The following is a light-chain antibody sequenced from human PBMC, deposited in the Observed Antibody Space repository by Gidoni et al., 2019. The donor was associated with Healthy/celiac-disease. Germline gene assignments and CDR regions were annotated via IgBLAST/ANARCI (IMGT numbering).Light chain of an antibody. CDR2: GAS. V-gene: IGKV3-15*01. Sequence: EIVMTQSPATLSVSPGERATLSCRASQSVSSNLAWYQQKPGQARRLLIYGASTRATGIPARFSGSGSGTEFTLTISSLQSEDFAVYYCQQYNNWSWTFGQGTKVEIK. CDR1: QSVSSN. J-gene: IGKJ1*01. CDR3: QQYNNWSWT.